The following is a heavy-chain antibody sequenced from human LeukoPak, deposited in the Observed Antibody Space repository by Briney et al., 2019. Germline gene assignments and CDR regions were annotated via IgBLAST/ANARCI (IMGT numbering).Heavy chain of an antibody. CDR3: ARGGAVERYCSSTSCYWVDAFDI. V-gene: IGHV5-10-1*01. D-gene: IGHD2-2*01. J-gene: IGHJ3*02. CDR1: GYSFTSYW. CDR2: IDPSDSYN. Sequence: GESLRISCKGSGYSFTSYWISWVRQMPGKGLEWVGRIDPSDSYNNYSPSFQGHVTISADKSSSTDYLQWSSLKSSDTAMYYCARGGAVERYCSSTSCYWVDAFDIWGQGTMVTVSS.